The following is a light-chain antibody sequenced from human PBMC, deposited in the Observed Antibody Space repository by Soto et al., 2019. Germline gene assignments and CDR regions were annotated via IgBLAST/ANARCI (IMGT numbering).Light chain of an antibody. CDR3: QQYYSTPWT. V-gene: IGKV4-1*01. Sequence: IVLTLGADSLDSSLLVSANVDCKSSQSVFSTSNNKKYLAWYQQKPGQPPKLLIHWASIRESGVPDRFSGSGSGTDFTLTINSLQAEDVAVYYCQQYYSTPWTFGQGTKVDIK. CDR2: WAS. J-gene: IGKJ1*01. CDR1: QSVFSTSNNKKY.